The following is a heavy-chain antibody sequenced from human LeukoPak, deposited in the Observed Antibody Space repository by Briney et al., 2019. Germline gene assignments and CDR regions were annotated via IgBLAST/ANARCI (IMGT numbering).Heavy chain of an antibody. D-gene: IGHD3-9*01. Sequence: SVKVSCKASGGASTEHAITWLRQAPGQGLEWMGRIIPILGKTYYAHNFRGRVTVTADKSTSTVYMEVSSLRSEDTAMYYCARPSESGGSVFDPLRLDVWGQGTTVTVSS. J-gene: IGHJ6*02. CDR2: IIPILGKT. CDR3: ARPSESGGSVFDPLRLDV. CDR1: GGASTEHA. V-gene: IGHV1-69*04.